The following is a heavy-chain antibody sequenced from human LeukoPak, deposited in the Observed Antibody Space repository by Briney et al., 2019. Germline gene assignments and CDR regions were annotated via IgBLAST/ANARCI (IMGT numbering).Heavy chain of an antibody. Sequence: SQTLSLTCAVSGGSISSGGYSWRWLRQPPGKGLEWIGYIYHSGSTYYNPSLKSRVTISVDTSRNQFSLNLSSVTAADTAVYYCARHYGPWGQGTLVAVSS. CDR1: GGSISSGGYS. CDR2: IYHSGST. D-gene: IGHD4-17*01. J-gene: IGHJ5*02. V-gene: IGHV4-30-2*03. CDR3: ARHYGP.